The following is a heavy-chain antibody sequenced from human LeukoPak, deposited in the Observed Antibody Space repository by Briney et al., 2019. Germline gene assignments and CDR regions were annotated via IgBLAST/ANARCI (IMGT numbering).Heavy chain of an antibody. J-gene: IGHJ6*03. V-gene: IGHV1-18*01. CDR3: VRSAARPKYCYYMDV. CDR2: FSAYNGNT. D-gene: IGHD6-6*01. CDR1: GYTFTSYG. Sequence: AAVKVSCKASGYTFTSYGISRVRQGPGQGLEWMGWFSAYNGNTNYAQKLQGRVTMTRDNYTNTVYMELSSLRSEDTAVYYCVRSAARPKYCYYMDVWGKGTTVTVSS.